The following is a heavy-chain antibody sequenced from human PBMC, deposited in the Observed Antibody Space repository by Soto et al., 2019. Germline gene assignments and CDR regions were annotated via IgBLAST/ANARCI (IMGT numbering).Heavy chain of an antibody. CDR1: GFTFSNYS. V-gene: IGHV3-23*01. CDR3: ARGFSAGKGSPPDY. Sequence: GPLNLSCADSGFTFSNYSMNWVRKPPGKGLEWVSSISSGGSTSSADSVKGRFAISRDNSKNTLYLQMNSLRDGDTAVYYCARGFSAGKGSPPDYWGQGTLVTVSS. J-gene: IGHJ4*02. CDR2: ISSGGST. D-gene: IGHD3-10*01.